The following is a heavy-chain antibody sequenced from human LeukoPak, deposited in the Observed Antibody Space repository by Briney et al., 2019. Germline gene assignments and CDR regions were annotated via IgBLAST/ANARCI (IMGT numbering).Heavy chain of an antibody. Sequence: ASVKVSCKASGYTFTSYGISWVRQAPGQGLEWMGWISAYNGNTNYAQKLQGRVTMTTDTSTSTAYMELRSLRSDDTAVYYCARDRGDYLIYYFDYWGQGTLVTVSS. CDR3: ARDRGDYLIYYFDY. V-gene: IGHV1-18*01. D-gene: IGHD2-21*02. CDR2: ISAYNGNT. CDR1: GYTFTSYG. J-gene: IGHJ4*02.